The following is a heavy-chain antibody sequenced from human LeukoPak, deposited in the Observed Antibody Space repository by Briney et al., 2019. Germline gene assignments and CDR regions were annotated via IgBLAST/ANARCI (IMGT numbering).Heavy chain of an antibody. CDR1: GGTFSSYA. V-gene: IGHV1-69*05. Sequence: SVKVSCKASGGTFSSYAISWVRQAPGQGLKWMGGIIPIFGTANYAQKFQGRVTITTDESTSTAYMELSSLRSEDTAVYYCAGFSSIAARPDYWGQGTLVTVSS. D-gene: IGHD6-6*01. J-gene: IGHJ4*02. CDR3: AGFSSIAARPDY. CDR2: IIPIFGTA.